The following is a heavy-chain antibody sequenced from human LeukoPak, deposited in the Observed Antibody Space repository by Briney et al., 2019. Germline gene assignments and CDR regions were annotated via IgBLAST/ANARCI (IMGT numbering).Heavy chain of an antibody. CDR2: ISRSGSTK. CDR1: GFTFSDYN. V-gene: IGHV3-11*01. D-gene: IGHD4-17*01. J-gene: IGHJ6*03. CDR3: AKGTRPSGDSYMDV. Sequence: GGSLRLSCAASGFTFSDYNMRWIRQAPGKGLEWVSSISRSGSTKYYADSVKGRFTISRDNAKNSLFLQMNSLRAEDTAVYYCAKGTRPSGDSYMDVWGKGTTVTVSS.